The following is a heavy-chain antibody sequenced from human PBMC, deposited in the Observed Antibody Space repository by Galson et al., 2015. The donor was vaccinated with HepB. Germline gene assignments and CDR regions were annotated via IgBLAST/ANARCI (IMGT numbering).Heavy chain of an antibody. V-gene: IGHV7-4-1*02. CDR3: AKSKIWSGYRAPKGYYYGLDV. D-gene: IGHD3-3*01. CDR1: GYTFTNYA. Sequence: SVKVSCKASGYTFTNYAMNWVRQAPGQGLEWMGWINTNTGNPTYVQGFTGRFVFSLDTSVSTAYLQISSLKAEDTAVYYCAKSKIWSGYRAPKGYYYGLDVWGQGTTVTVSS. J-gene: IGHJ6*02. CDR2: INTNTGNP.